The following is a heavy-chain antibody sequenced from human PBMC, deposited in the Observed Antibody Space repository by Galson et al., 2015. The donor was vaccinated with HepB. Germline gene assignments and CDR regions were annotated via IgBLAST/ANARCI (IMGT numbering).Heavy chain of an antibody. D-gene: IGHD3-22*01. CDR3: ARVHYYDSSGYYYRNWYFDL. J-gene: IGHJ2*01. CDR2: ISSSSSYI. Sequence: SLRLSCAASEFTFSTYSMNWVRQAPGKGLEWVSSISSSSSYIYYADSVKGRFTISRDNAKNSLYLQMNSLRAEDTAVYYCARVHYYDSSGYYYRNWYFDLWGRGTLVTVSS. V-gene: IGHV3-21*01. CDR1: EFTFSTYS.